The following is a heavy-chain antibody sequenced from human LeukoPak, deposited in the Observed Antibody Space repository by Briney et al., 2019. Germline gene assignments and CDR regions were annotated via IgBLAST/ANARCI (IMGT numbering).Heavy chain of an antibody. CDR1: GFTFSSYT. CDR3: ARGRLLYFGKRGDD. J-gene: IGHJ4*02. CDR2: ISFDGSNK. Sequence: PGGSLRLSCAASGFTFSSYTMPWVRQAPGKGLEWVAVISFDGSNKYYADSVKGRFTISRDNSIDTLYLQMNSLRTEDTAVYYCARGRLLYFGKRGDDWGQGTLVTVSS. D-gene: IGHD3-3*01. V-gene: IGHV3-30*04.